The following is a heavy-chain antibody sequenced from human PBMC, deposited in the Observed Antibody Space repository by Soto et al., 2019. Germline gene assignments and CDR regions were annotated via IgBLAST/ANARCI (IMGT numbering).Heavy chain of an antibody. J-gene: IGHJ5*02. CDR2: IKQDGSEK. CDR3: ARDRSSGSDDWFDP. D-gene: IGHD1-26*01. V-gene: IGHV3-7*01. Sequence: GGSLRLSCAASGFTFISYWMSWVRQAPGKGLEWVANIKQDGSEKYYVDSVKGRFTISRDNAKNSLYLQMNSLRAEDTAVYYCARDRSSGSDDWFDPWGQGTLVTVSS. CDR1: GFTFISYW.